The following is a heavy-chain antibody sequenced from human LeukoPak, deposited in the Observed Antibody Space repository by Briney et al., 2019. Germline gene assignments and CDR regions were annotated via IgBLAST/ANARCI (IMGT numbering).Heavy chain of an antibody. CDR1: GFIFSNAW. V-gene: IGHV3-23*01. Sequence: GGSLRLSCAASGFIFSNAWMSWVRQAPGKGLEWVSAISGSGGSTYYADSVKGRFTISRDNSKNTLYLQMNSLRAEDTAVYYCAKDRVGAMLYFDYWGQGTLVTVSS. J-gene: IGHJ4*02. D-gene: IGHD1-26*01. CDR2: ISGSGGST. CDR3: AKDRVGAMLYFDY.